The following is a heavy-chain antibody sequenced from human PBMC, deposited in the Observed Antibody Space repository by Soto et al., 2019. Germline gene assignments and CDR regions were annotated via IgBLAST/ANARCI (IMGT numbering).Heavy chain of an antibody. D-gene: IGHD2-2*01. CDR3: ARDWVVPAGFDF. V-gene: IGHV1-3*01. J-gene: IGHJ4*02. CDR1: GYTFTSYA. CDR2: INAGNGNT. Sequence: ASVKVSCKASGYTFTSYAMHWVRQAPGQRLEWMGWINAGNGNTKYSQKFQGRVTITRDTSASTAYMELSSLRSEDTAVYYCARDWVVPAGFDFWGQGTLVTVSS.